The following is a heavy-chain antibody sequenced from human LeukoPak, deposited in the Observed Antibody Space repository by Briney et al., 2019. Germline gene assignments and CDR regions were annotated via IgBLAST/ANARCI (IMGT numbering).Heavy chain of an antibody. CDR3: ARSLLLVGIAAAVNWFDP. Sequence: SETLSLTCTVSGGSISGYYWSWIRQPAGKGLEWIGRIYTSGSTNYNPSLKSRVTMSVDTSKNQFSLKLSSVTAADTAVYYCARSLLLVGIAAAVNWFDPWGQGTLVTVSS. CDR2: IYTSGST. J-gene: IGHJ5*02. V-gene: IGHV4-4*07. CDR1: GGSISGYY. D-gene: IGHD6-13*01.